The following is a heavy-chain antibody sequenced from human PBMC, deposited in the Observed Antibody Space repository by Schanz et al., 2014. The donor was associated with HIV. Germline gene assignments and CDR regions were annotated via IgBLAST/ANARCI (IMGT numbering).Heavy chain of an antibody. V-gene: IGHV4-39*01. CDR2: IYYSDST. CDR1: GGSISSSSYY. CDR3: ARLRTYDSADY. D-gene: IGHD3-22*01. J-gene: IGHJ4*02. Sequence: QVQLQESGPGLVKPSETLSLTCTVSGGSISSSSYYWGWIRRPPGRGLEYIGHIYYSDSTYYNPSQETRVTISRDTPKNQFFLKLSSVTAADTAVYYCARLRTYDSADYWGQGTLVTVSS.